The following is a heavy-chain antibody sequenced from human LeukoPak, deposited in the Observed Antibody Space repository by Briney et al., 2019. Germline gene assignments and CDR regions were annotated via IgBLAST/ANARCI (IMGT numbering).Heavy chain of an antibody. CDR1: GFTFSSYW. Sequence: GGSLRLSCAASGFTFSSYWMHWVRQAPGKGLVWVLRINSDGSSTSYADSVKGRFTISRDNAKNTLYLQMNSLRAEDTAVYYCAKTVAGTTAFFDYWGQGTLVTVSS. CDR3: AKTVAGTTAFFDY. D-gene: IGHD4-11*01. V-gene: IGHV3-74*01. CDR2: INSDGSST. J-gene: IGHJ4*02.